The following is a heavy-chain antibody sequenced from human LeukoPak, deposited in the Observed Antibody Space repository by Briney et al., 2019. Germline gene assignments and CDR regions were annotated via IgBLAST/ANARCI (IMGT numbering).Heavy chain of an antibody. D-gene: IGHD6-13*01. V-gene: IGHV4-59*01. CDR1: GGSISSYY. J-gene: IGHJ5*02. CDR2: IYYSGST. CDR3: ARSYCSSWYFSNWFDP. Sequence: SETLSLTCTVSGGSISSYYWSWIRQPPGKGLEWIGYIYYSGSTNYNPSLKSRVTISVDTSKNQFSLKLSSVTAADTAVYYCARSYCSSWYFSNWFDPWGQGTLVTVSS.